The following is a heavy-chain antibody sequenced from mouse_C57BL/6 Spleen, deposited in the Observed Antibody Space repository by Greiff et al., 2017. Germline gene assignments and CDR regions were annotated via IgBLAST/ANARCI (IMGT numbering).Heavy chain of an antibody. CDR1: GYAFSSSW. CDR3: ARDDRAY. D-gene: IGHD2-14*01. J-gene: IGHJ3*01. CDR2: IYPGDGAT. Sequence: VQLQQSGPELVKPGASVKISCKASGYAFSSSWMNWVKQRPGKGLEWIGRIYPGDGATNYNGKFKGKATLTADKSSSTAYMQLRSLPSEDSAVYFCARDDRAYWGQGALVTVSA. V-gene: IGHV1-82*01.